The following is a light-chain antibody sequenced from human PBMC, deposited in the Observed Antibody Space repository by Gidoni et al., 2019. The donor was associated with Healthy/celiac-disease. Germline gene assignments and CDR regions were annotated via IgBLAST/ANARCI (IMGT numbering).Light chain of an antibody. CDR2: DAS. J-gene: IGKJ4*01. CDR1: QSVSSY. Sequence: ELVFTHSPATLSLSPGERATLSCLASQSVSSYLAWYQQKPGQAPRLLIYDASNRATVIPARFSGSGSGTDFTRTISSLETEDFAVYYCQQRSNWPSLTFGGGTKVEIK. V-gene: IGKV3-11*01. CDR3: QQRSNWPSLT.